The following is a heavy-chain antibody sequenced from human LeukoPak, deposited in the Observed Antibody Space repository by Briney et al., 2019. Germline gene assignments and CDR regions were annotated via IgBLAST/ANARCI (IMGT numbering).Heavy chain of an antibody. V-gene: IGHV4-4*07. CDR3: ARDLGTVTTPTYYYYYMDV. D-gene: IGHD4-17*01. CDR1: VGSFSGYH. CDR2: IYTSGST. J-gene: IGHJ6*03. Sequence: SDTLSLTCAVSVGSFSGYHWNWLRQAPGKGLEWIGRIYTSGSTNYNPSLKSRVTMSVDTSKNQFSLKLSSVTAADTAVYYCARDLGTVTTPTYYYYYMDVWGKGTTVTVSS.